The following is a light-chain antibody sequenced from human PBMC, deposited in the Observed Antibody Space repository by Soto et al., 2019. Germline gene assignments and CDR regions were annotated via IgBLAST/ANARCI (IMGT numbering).Light chain of an antibody. CDR1: QSISRW. J-gene: IGKJ4*01. CDR2: SAS. V-gene: IGKV1-5*03. CDR3: QQYNSDSGLT. Sequence: DIQMTQFPSTLSASVGDRVTITCRASQSISRWLAWYQQRPGKAPKLLIHSASSLDSGVPSRFSGSGSGTEFTLTITSLQPDDFTTYYCQQYNSDSGLTFGGGTKVEIK.